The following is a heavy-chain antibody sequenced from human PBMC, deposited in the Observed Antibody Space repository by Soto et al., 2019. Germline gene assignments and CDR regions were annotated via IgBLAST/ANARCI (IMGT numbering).Heavy chain of an antibody. Sequence: EVQLVESGGGLVKPGGSLRLSCAASGFTFSSYSMNWVRQAPGKGLEWVSSISSSSSYIYYADSVKGRFTISRDNAKNSLYLQMNSLRAEDTAVYYCARDGYLAVGMDVWGQGTTVTGSS. CDR1: GFTFSSYS. CDR2: ISSSSSYI. V-gene: IGHV3-21*01. CDR3: ARDGYLAVGMDV. J-gene: IGHJ6*02. D-gene: IGHD1-1*01.